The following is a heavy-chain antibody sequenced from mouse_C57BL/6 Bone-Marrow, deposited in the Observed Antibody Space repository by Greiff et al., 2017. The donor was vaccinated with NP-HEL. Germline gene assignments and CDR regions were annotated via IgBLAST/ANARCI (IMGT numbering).Heavy chain of an antibody. CDR3: ARWPHYGSSYRAMDY. CDR2: IYPGSGST. J-gene: IGHJ4*01. D-gene: IGHD1-1*01. Sequence: QVQLQQPGAELVKPGASVKMSCKASGYTFTSYWITWVKQRPGQGLEWIGDIYPGSGSTNYNEQFKSKATLTVDKSSSTAYMQLSSLTSEDSAVYYCARWPHYGSSYRAMDYWGQGTSVTVSS. V-gene: IGHV1-55*01. CDR1: GYTFTSYW.